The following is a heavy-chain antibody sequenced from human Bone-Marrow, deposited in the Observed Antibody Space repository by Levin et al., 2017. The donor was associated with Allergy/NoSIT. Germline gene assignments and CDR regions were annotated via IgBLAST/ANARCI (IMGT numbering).Heavy chain of an antibody. CDR1: GFTFSSYA. CDR2: ISGSGGST. D-gene: IGHD6-19*01. CDR3: AKDSQWLVMGTYYYYGMDV. J-gene: IGHJ6*02. Sequence: GGSLRLSCAASGFTFSSYAMSWVRQAPGKGLEWVSAISGSGGSTYYADSVKGRFTISRDNSKNTLYLQMNSLRAEDTAVYYCAKDSQWLVMGTYYYYGMDVWGQGTTVTVSS. V-gene: IGHV3-23*01.